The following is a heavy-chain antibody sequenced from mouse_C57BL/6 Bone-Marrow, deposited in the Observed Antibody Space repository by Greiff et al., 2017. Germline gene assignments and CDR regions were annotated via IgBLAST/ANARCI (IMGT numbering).Heavy chain of an antibody. V-gene: IGHV14-4*01. Sequence: VQLQQPGAELVRPGASVKLSCTASGFNIKDDYMHWVKQRPEQGLEWIGWIDPGNGDTEYASKFQGKATITVDTSSNTAYLQLSSLTSEDTAVYYCTRIAYWGQGTLVTVSA. J-gene: IGHJ3*01. CDR2: IDPGNGDT. CDR3: TRIAY. CDR1: GFNIKDDY.